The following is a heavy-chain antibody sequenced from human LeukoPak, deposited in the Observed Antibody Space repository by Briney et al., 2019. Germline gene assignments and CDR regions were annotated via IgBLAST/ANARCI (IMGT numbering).Heavy chain of an antibody. Sequence: TSETLSLTCTVSGGSISGYYWSWIRQPPGKGLEWLGEINHSGSTNYNPSLKSRVTISVDTSKNQFSLKLSSVTAADTAVYYCAREGGLGSGWYLGYWGQGTLVTVSS. V-gene: IGHV4-34*01. D-gene: IGHD6-19*01. CDR1: GGSISGYY. CDR2: INHSGST. J-gene: IGHJ4*02. CDR3: AREGGLGSGWYLGY.